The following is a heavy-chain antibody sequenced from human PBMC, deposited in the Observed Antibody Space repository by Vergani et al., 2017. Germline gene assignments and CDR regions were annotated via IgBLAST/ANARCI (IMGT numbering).Heavy chain of an antibody. Sequence: QVQLQESGPGLVKPSETLSLTCTVSGGSISRYYWSWIRQPPGKGLDWIGYIYYSGSTNYNPSLKSRVTISVDTSKNQFSLKLSSVTAADTAVYYCARDRSGATIFDYWGQGTLVTVSS. J-gene: IGHJ4*02. CDR2: IYYSGST. CDR3: ARDRSGATIFDY. D-gene: IGHD1-26*01. V-gene: IGHV4-59*01. CDR1: GGSISRYY.